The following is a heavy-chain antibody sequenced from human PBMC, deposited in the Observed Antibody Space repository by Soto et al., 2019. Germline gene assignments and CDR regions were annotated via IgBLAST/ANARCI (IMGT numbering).Heavy chain of an antibody. CDR1: GFSFRNYA. J-gene: IGHJ4*02. Sequence: EVQLLESGGGLVQPGGSLRLSCAASGFSFRNYAMSWVRQAPGKGLDWISTLTGSSRNTYYADSVKGRFAISRDNSRNTLYLQMHSLTAEDTAVYYCANGRATYGLLTHDYWGQGTLVTVSS. CDR2: LTGSSRNT. CDR3: ANGRATYGLLTHDY. D-gene: IGHD3-9*01. V-gene: IGHV3-23*01.